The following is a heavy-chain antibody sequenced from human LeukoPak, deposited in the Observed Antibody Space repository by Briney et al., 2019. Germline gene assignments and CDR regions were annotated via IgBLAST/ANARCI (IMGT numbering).Heavy chain of an antibody. V-gene: IGHV3-9*03. CDR2: ISWNSGSI. Sequence: PGGSLRLSCAASGFTFDDYAMHWVRQAPGKGVEGVSGISWNSGSIVYAGSVKGRFTISRDNAKNSLYLQMNSLRAEDMALYYCAKDILDGDYANDAFDIWGQGTMVTVSS. CDR1: GFTFDDYA. CDR3: AKDILDGDYANDAFDI. D-gene: IGHD4-17*01. J-gene: IGHJ3*02.